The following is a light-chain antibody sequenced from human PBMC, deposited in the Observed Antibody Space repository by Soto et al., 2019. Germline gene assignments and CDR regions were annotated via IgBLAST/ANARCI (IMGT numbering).Light chain of an antibody. Sequence: AIQLTQSPSSLSASVGDRVTITCRASQGISSALAWYQQKPGKAPKLLISHASSLESGVPSRFSGSGSGTDVTLTISSLQPEDFATYHCQQFNTYPTFGGGTKVEIK. J-gene: IGKJ4*01. V-gene: IGKV1-13*02. CDR1: QGISSA. CDR2: HAS. CDR3: QQFNTYPT.